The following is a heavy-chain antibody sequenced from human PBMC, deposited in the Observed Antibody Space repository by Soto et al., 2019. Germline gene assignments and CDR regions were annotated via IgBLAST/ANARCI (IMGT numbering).Heavy chain of an antibody. Sequence: QVQLVQSGAEVKKPGASVKVSCKTSGYTFSSYGFSWVRQAPGQGLEWIGWISGYNGNTNYAQRFQGRVTMTTDTSTSTAYRELRSRRSDDTAVYYCAREGQLGYWGQGTLVTVSS. V-gene: IGHV1-18*01. D-gene: IGHD6-6*01. J-gene: IGHJ4*02. CDR1: GYTFSSYG. CDR3: AREGQLGY. CDR2: ISGYNGNT.